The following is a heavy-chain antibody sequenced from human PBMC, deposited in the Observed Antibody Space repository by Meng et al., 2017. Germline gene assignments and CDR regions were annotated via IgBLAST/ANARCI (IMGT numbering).Heavy chain of an antibody. Sequence: QVQLGQLGGEGKKPGASVKVSCKASGYTFTSYAMHWVRQAPGQRLEWMGWINAGNGNTKYSQKFQGRVTITRDTSASTAYMELSSLRSEDTAVYYCARDLGAGVVTAINYWGQGTLVTVSS. V-gene: IGHV1-3*01. CDR3: ARDLGAGVVTAINY. CDR1: GYTFTSYA. CDR2: INAGNGNT. D-gene: IGHD2-21*02. J-gene: IGHJ4*02.